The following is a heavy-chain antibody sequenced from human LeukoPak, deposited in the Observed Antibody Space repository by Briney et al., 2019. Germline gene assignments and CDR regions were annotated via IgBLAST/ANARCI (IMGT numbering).Heavy chain of an antibody. J-gene: IGHJ6*03. D-gene: IGHD2-2*01. CDR1: GYTFTSYG. CDR2: ISAYNGNT. Sequence: ASVKVSCKASGYTFTSYGISWVRQAPGQGLEWMGWISAYNGNTNYAQKLQGGVTMTTDTSTSTAYMELRSLRSDDTAVYYCARGYCSSTSCYHYYYYYMDVWGKGTTVTVSS. CDR3: ARGYCSSTSCYHYYYYYMDV. V-gene: IGHV1-18*01.